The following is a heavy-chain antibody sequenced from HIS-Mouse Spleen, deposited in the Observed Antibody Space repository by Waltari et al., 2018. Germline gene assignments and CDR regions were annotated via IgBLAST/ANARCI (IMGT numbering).Heavy chain of an antibody. J-gene: IGHJ3*02. CDR3: ARDFHDFWSGYYGGDKKHDAFDI. CDR2: IDTSGST. Sequence: QVQLQESGPGLVKPSETLSLTCTVSGGSISSYYWSWIRQPAGKGREWIGRIDTSGSTTYTPSLKSRVTMSVDTSKNQFSLKLSAVTAADTAVYYCARDFHDFWSGYYGGDKKHDAFDIWGQGTMVTVSS. V-gene: IGHV4-4*07. CDR1: GGSISSYY. D-gene: IGHD3-3*01.